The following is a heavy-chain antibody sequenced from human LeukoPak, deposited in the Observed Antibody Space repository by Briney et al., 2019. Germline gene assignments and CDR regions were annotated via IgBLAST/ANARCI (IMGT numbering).Heavy chain of an antibody. V-gene: IGHV3-30*02. CDR2: IRYDGTNK. Sequence: GGSLRLSCAASGFTFSSYGMHWVRQAPGKGLEWVAFIRYDGTNKYYADSVKGRFTISRDNSKNTLFLQMNSLRAEDTAEYYCAKGYSYGIDYWGQGTLVTVSS. D-gene: IGHD5-18*01. J-gene: IGHJ4*02. CDR1: GFTFSSYG. CDR3: AKGYSYGIDY.